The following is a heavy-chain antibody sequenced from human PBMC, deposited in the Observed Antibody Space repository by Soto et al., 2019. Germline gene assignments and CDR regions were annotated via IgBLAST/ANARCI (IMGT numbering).Heavy chain of an antibody. J-gene: IGHJ6*02. CDR3: ARDRWNRNYYYYYGMDV. D-gene: IGHD1-1*01. CDR1: GGSLSSGSYY. V-gene: IGHV4-31*03. CDR2: IYYSGST. Sequence: SATLSLTCTVSGGSLSSGSYYWIWIRQHPGKGLEWIGYIYYSGSTYYNPSLKSRVTISVDTSKNQFSLKLRSVTAADTAVYYCARDRWNRNYYYYYGMDVWGQGTTVTVSS.